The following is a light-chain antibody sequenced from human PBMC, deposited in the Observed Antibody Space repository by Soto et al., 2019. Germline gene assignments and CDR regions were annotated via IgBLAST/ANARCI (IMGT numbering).Light chain of an antibody. V-gene: IGLV2-14*01. Sequence: QSVLTQPASVSGSPGQSITISCTGTSSDVGGHNYVSWYQQHPGKAPKLMIYEVSNRPSGVSNRFSGSKSGNTASLTISGLQAADEADYYCSSYIRSNPPYVCGSGTKVTVL. CDR3: SSYIRSNPPYV. CDR2: EVS. J-gene: IGLJ1*01. CDR1: SSDVGGHNY.